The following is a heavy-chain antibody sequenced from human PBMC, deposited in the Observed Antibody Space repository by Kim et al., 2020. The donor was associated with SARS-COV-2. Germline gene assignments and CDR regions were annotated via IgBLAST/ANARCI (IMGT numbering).Heavy chain of an antibody. V-gene: IGHV3-23*01. J-gene: IGHJ4*02. CDR1: GFTFSSYA. Sequence: GGSLRLSCAASGFTFSSYAMAWVRQAPGKGLEWVSAISGGGTSYADSVKGRFTISRDNSKNILYLQMNSLRVEDTAVYYCARDCPRSGWFFAYWGQ. CDR2: ISGGGT. D-gene: IGHD6-19*01. CDR3: ARDCPRSGWFFAY.